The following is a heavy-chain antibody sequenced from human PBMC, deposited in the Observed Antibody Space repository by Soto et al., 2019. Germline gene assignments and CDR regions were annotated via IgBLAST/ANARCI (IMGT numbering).Heavy chain of an antibody. CDR2: SRNRANSHST. D-gene: IGHD3-22*01. CDR3: ARSDSRGYVAY. V-gene: IGHV3-72*01. CDR1: GFTFSDYY. Sequence: PGGSLRLSCAASGFTFSDYYMDWVRQAPGTGLEWVVRSRNRANSHSTEYAASVKGRFTVSRDDSKNSVYLQMNSLTIDDTAVYHCARSDSRGYVAYWGQGTQVTVSS. J-gene: IGHJ4*02.